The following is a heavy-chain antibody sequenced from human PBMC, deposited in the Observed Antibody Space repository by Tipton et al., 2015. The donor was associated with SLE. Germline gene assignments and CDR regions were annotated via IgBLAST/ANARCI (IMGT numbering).Heavy chain of an antibody. CDR1: GGSIGSDNDY. D-gene: IGHD3-16*01. V-gene: IGHV4-39*07. CDR3: ARDGGHTYLLGSFDY. CDR2: IYYSGRT. Sequence: TLSLTCTVSGGSIGSDNDYWGWIRQPPGKGLEWIGSIYYSGRTYYNPSLKSRVTISLDPPKNQFSLKLTSVTAADTAMYYCARDGGHTYLLGSFDYWGQGTTVTVS. J-gene: IGHJ4*03.